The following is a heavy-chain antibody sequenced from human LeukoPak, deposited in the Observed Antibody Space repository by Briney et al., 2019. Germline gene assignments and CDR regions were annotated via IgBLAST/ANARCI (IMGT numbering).Heavy chain of an antibody. J-gene: IGHJ4*02. D-gene: IGHD3-10*01. CDR1: GFTFSSYE. CDR2: ISGSGSNI. V-gene: IGHV3-48*03. CDR3: ARWYGSGSYETY. Sequence: GGSLRLSCAASGFTFSSYEMNWVRQAPGKGLEWVSYISGSGSNIYYADSVKGRFTISRDNAKNSLYLQMNSLRSDDTAVYYCARWYGSGSYETYWGQGTLVTVSS.